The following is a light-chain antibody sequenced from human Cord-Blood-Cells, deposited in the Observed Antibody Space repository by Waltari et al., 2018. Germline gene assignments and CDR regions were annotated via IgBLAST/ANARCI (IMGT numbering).Light chain of an antibody. CDR3: QQYSSYPT. CDR1: QGIRSY. CDR2: AAS. Sequence: AIWRTQSPSSLSASTGDRVAMLCRASQGIRSYLAWYQQRPGKSPKLLCYAASTLQIGVPSSFSGSGAGPAFTLTIRCEQSEDFATYYCQQYSSYPTFGQGTRLEIK. V-gene: IGKV1-8*01. J-gene: IGKJ5*01.